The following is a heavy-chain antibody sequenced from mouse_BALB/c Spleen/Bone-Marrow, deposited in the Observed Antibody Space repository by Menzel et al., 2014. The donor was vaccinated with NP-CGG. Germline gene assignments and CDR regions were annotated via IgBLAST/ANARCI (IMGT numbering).Heavy chain of an antibody. D-gene: IGHD2-3*01. J-gene: IGHJ4*01. CDR3: TRDGVGGAMDY. CDR1: GYTFTSTW. V-gene: IGHV1S130*01. CDR2: IHPNSGNT. Sequence: VQLQQSGSVLVRPGDSVKLSCKASGYTFTSTWIHWAKQRPGQGLEWIGEIHPNSGNTKYNEKLKGKATLTADTSSSTAYVDLSSLASEDSAMYYCTRDGVGGAMDYWAQGTSVTVAS.